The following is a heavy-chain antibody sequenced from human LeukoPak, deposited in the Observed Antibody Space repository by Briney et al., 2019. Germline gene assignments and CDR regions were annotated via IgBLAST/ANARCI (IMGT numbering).Heavy chain of an antibody. V-gene: IGHV3-48*02. CDR3: ARGIAVAGSLLGHHPSDY. D-gene: IGHD6-19*01. J-gene: IGHJ4*02. CDR1: GFTFSSYS. CDR2: ISSSSSTI. Sequence: PGGSLRLSCAASGFTFSSYSMNWVRQAPGKGLEWVSYISSSSSTIYYADSVKGRFTISRDNAKNSLYPQMNSLRDEDTAVYYCARGIAVAGSLLGHHPSDYWGQGTLVTVSS.